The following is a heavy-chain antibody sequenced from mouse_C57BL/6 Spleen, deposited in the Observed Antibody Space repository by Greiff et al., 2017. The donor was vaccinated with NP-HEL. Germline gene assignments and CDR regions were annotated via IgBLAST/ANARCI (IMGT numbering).Heavy chain of an antibody. V-gene: IGHV1-61*01. J-gene: IGHJ4*01. CDR1: GYTFTSYW. D-gene: IGHD4-1*02. Sequence: QVQLQQPGAELVRPGSSVKLSCKASGYTFTSYWMDWVKQRPGQGLEWIGNIYPSDSETHYNQKFKDKATLTVDKSSSTAYMQLSSLTSEDSAVYYCARSSTGAYYAMDYWGQGTSVTVSS. CDR3: ARSSTGAYYAMDY. CDR2: IYPSDSET.